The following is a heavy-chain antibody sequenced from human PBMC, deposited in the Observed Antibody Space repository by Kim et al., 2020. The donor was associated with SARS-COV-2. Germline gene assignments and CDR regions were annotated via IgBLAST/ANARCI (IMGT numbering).Heavy chain of an antibody. Sequence: QKFQGRVTMTRDTSTSTVYMELSSLRSEDTAVYYCARNYDSSGYYDAFDIWGQGTMVTVSS. D-gene: IGHD3-22*01. V-gene: IGHV1-46*01. CDR3: ARNYDSSGYYDAFDI. J-gene: IGHJ3*02.